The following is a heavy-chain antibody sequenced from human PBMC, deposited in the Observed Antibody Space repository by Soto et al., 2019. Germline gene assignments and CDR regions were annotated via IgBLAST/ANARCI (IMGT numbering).Heavy chain of an antibody. D-gene: IGHD2-15*01. J-gene: IGHJ5*02. CDR3: ARLPAYCSGGSCYPPGYNWFDP. Sequence: SETLSLTCTVSGGSISSGDYYWSWIRQPPGKGLEWIGYIYYSGSTYYNPSLKSRVTISVDTSKNQFSLKLSSVTAADTAVYYCARLPAYCSGGSCYPPGYNWFDPWGQGTLVTVSS. CDR1: GGSISSGDYY. CDR2: IYYSGST. V-gene: IGHV4-30-4*01.